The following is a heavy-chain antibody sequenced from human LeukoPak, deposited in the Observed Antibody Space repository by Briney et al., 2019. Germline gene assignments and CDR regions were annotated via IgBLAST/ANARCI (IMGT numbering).Heavy chain of an antibody. Sequence: PSETLSLTCTFYGGSVSSYYWSCIRKPAGKPLEWIGRVFVTGSPNYSPSLKTRVTISLDASKNQLSLRLASVTAADTAVYYCVRDYSSGWPMSYYNPYIDLWGKGTMVTVSS. V-gene: IGHV4-4*07. CDR1: GGSVSSYY. J-gene: IGHJ6*03. D-gene: IGHD4-11*01. CDR2: VFVTGSP. CDR3: VRDYSSGWPMSYYNPYIDL.